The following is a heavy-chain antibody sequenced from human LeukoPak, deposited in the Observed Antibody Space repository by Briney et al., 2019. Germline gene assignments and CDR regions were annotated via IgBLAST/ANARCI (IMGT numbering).Heavy chain of an antibody. D-gene: IGHD3-3*01. V-gene: IGHV3-23*01. CDR3: AKVQRFLEWFFDY. CDR1: GFTFSSYW. CDR2: ISGSGGST. J-gene: IGHJ4*02. Sequence: PGGSLRLSCAASGFTFSSYWMHWVRQAPGKGLEWVSAISGSGGSTYYADSVKGRFTTSRDNSKNTLYLQMNSLRAEDTAVYYCAKVQRFLEWFFDYWGQGTLVTVSS.